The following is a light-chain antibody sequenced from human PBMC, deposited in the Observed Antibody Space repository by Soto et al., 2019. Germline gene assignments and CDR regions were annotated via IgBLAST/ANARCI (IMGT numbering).Light chain of an antibody. CDR1: QSISSW. CDR2: KAS. CDR3: QLYNTWPWT. Sequence: DLQMTEYPSTLSASVGGSVTNTCRASQSISSWLAWYQQKPGKAPNLLIHKASHLESGVPARFSGSGSGTEFTLTISSLQPGDVATYCCQLYNTWPWTFGQGTKVDI. J-gene: IGKJ1*01. V-gene: IGKV1-5*03.